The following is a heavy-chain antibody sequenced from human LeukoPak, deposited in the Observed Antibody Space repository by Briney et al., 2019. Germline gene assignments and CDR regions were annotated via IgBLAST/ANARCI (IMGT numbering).Heavy chain of an antibody. CDR3: ANSVSPDYYYYGMGV. V-gene: IGHV3-30*18. D-gene: IGHD3-10*01. Sequence: PGRSLRLSCAASGFTFSSYGMHWVRQAPGKGLEWVAVISYDGSNKYYADSVKGRFTISRDNSKNTLYLQMNSLRAEDTAVYYCANSVSPDYYYYGMGVWGQGTTVTVSS. J-gene: IGHJ6*02. CDR1: GFTFSSYG. CDR2: ISYDGSNK.